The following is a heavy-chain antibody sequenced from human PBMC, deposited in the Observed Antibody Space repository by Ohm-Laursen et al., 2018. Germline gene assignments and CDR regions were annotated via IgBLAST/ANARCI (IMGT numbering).Heavy chain of an antibody. CDR1: GFTFSGYA. CDR3: ARAGSGWFEY. D-gene: IGHD6-19*01. Sequence: SLRLSCTASGFTFSGYAMSWVRQAPGKGLEWVANIKQDGSDKYYVDSVKGRFTISRDNAKNSLYLQMNSLRAEDTAVYYCARAGSGWFEYWGQGTLVTVSS. CDR2: IKQDGSDK. J-gene: IGHJ4*02. V-gene: IGHV3-7*01.